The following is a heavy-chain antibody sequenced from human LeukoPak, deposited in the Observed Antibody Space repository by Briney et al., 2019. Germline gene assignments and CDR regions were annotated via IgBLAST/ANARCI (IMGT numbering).Heavy chain of an antibody. CDR3: TPNFWSAYEGY. CDR1: RFTFSSYS. CDR2: ISSSSSSI. Sequence: GGSLRLSCAASRFTFSSYSMNWVRQAPGEGLEWVSYISSSSSSIYYADSVKGRFTISRDNAKNSLYLQMNSLKAEDTAVYYCTPNFWSAYEGYWGQGTLVTVSS. V-gene: IGHV3-48*01. D-gene: IGHD3-3*01. J-gene: IGHJ4*02.